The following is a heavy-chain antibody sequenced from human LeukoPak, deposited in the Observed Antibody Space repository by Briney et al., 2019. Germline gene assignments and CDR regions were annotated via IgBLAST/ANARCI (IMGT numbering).Heavy chain of an antibody. J-gene: IGHJ4*02. D-gene: IGHD1-20*01. Sequence: GGSLRLSCAASGFTFNNYWMHWVRQAPGKGLEWVSGLSGSGASTYYADSVKGRFTISRDNSKNTLYLQMNSLRAEDTAVYYCARQRGMCRGGNNCYHFDYWGQGTLVTVSS. CDR1: GFTFNNYW. CDR3: ARQRGMCRGGNNCYHFDY. CDR2: LSGSGAST. V-gene: IGHV3-23*01.